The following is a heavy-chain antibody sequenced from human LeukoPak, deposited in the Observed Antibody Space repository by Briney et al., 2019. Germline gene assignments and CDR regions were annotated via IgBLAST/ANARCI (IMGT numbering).Heavy chain of an antibody. D-gene: IGHD3-22*01. J-gene: IGHJ4*02. Sequence: GGSLRLSCAAPGFTFSSYEMNWVRQAPGKGLEWVSYISSSGSTIYYADSVKGRFTISRDNAKNSLYLQMNSLRAEDTAVYYCARILAGYYDSSGYPIDYWGQGTLVTVSS. CDR2: ISSSGSTI. CDR3: ARILAGYYDSSGYPIDY. CDR1: GFTFSSYE. V-gene: IGHV3-48*03.